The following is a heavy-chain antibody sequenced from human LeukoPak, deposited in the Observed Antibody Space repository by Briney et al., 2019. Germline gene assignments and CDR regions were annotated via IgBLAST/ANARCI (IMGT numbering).Heavy chain of an antibody. CDR1: GFTFCRDW. CDR2: IKEDGSEK. CDR3: ARSPAYFDY. J-gene: IGHJ4*02. Sequence: GGSLRLSCAVTGFTFCRDWMSWVRQAPGKGLEWVANIKEDGSEKYYVDSVKGRFTITRDNAKNSLYLQMNSLRAEDTAVYYCARSPAYFDYWGQGALVTVSS. V-gene: IGHV3-7*01.